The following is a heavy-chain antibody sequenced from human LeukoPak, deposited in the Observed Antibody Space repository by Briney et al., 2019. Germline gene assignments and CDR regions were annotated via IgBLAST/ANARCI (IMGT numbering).Heavy chain of an antibody. CDR3: ARWYYYVRSGYPPSYFDN. Sequence: SETLSLTCTVSGGSISSSSYYWGWIRQPPGKGLEWIGSIYYSGTTYYNPSLKSRVTISVDTSKNQFSLKLRSVTAADTAVYYCARWYYYVRSGYPPSYFDNWGQGTLVTVSS. J-gene: IGHJ4*02. CDR2: IYYSGTT. CDR1: GGSISSSSYY. D-gene: IGHD3-22*01. V-gene: IGHV4-39*01.